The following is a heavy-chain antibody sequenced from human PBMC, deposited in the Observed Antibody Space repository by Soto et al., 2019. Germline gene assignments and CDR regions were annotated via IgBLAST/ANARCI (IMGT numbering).Heavy chain of an antibody. J-gene: IGHJ6*02. D-gene: IGHD6-19*01. CDR3: ARGRKVEQWVSSGRGGGMDV. Sequence: PSETLSLTCTVSGGSVSSGSYYWSWIRQPPGKGLEWIGYISHSGSTNYKASLKSRVNISLDTSKNSLALRLDSVTAADTAVYYCARGRKVEQWVSSGRGGGMDVWGQGTTVTVSS. V-gene: IGHV4-61*03. CDR1: GGSVSSGSYY. CDR2: ISHSGST.